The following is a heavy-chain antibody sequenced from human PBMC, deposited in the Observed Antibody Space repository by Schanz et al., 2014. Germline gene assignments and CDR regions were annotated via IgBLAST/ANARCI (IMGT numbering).Heavy chain of an antibody. Sequence: EVQLVESGGGLVQPGESLRLSCAVSGFSFSSYSMSWVRQAPGKGLEWVSAISTGGGNTYYTDSVKGRFTISRDNSRNTLYLQMSSLRAEDTAVYYCVKEGTVVSGYPRDHWGQGTLVTVSS. V-gene: IGHV3-23*04. CDR1: GFSFSSYS. CDR3: VKEGTVVSGYPRDH. D-gene: IGHD2-2*01. J-gene: IGHJ4*02. CDR2: ISTGGGNT.